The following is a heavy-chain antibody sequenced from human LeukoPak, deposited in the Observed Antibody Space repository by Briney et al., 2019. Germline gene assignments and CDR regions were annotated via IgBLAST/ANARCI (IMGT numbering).Heavy chain of an antibody. V-gene: IGHV4-30-2*01. D-gene: IGHD3-10*01. CDR3: ARYRFGVPYYFDY. Sequence: SETLSLTCTVSGGSISSGGYYWSWIRQPPGKGLEWIGYIYHSGSTYYNPSLKSRVTISVDRSKNQFSLKLSSVTAADTAVYYCARYRFGVPYYFDYWGQGTLVTVSS. CDR2: IYHSGST. CDR1: GGSISSGGYY. J-gene: IGHJ4*02.